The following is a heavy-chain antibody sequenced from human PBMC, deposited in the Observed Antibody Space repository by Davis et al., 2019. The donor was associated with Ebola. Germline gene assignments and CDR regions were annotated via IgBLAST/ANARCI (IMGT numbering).Heavy chain of an antibody. Sequence: GESLKISCAASGFTFSSYGMHWVRQASGKGLEWVANINQVGSEKYYVDSVKGRFTISRDNAKNSLYLQMSSLKAEDTAVYYCARDHYFGSGSPWSDDWGQGTLVTVSS. CDR1: GFTFSSYG. V-gene: IGHV3-7*01. J-gene: IGHJ4*02. CDR2: INQVGSEK. D-gene: IGHD3-10*01. CDR3: ARDHYFGSGSPWSDD.